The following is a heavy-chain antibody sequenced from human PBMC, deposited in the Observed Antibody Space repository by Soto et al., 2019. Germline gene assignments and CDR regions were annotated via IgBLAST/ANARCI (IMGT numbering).Heavy chain of an antibody. V-gene: IGHV1-69*13. D-gene: IGHD6-6*01. Sequence: SVKVSCKASGGTFSSYAISWVRQAPGQGLEWMGGIIPIFGTANYAQKFQGRVTITADESTSTAYMELSSLRSEDTAVYYCARGIAARRNYFDYWGQGTLVTVSS. CDR1: GGTFSSYA. CDR2: IIPIFGTA. CDR3: ARGIAARRNYFDY. J-gene: IGHJ4*02.